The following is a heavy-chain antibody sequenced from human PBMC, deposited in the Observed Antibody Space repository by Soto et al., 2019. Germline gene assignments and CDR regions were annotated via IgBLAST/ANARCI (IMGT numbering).Heavy chain of an antibody. J-gene: IGHJ4*02. Sequence: GGSLRLSCAASGFTFSSYSMNWVRQAPGKGLEWVSSISSSSSYIYYADSVKGRFTISRDNAKNSLYLQMNSLRAEDTAVYYCAREEPSSPQTPGGNFDYWGQGTLVTVSS. CDR1: GFTFSSYS. D-gene: IGHD2-2*01. CDR3: AREEPSSPQTPGGNFDY. V-gene: IGHV3-21*01. CDR2: ISSSSSYI.